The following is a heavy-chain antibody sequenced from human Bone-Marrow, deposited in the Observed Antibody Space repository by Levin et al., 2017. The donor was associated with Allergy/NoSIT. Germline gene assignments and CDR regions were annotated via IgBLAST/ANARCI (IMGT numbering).Heavy chain of an antibody. CDR1: GFTFSPYN. D-gene: IGHD1-26*01. V-gene: IGHV3-48*02. CDR3: ARDRVGATHDAFDV. J-gene: IGHJ3*01. CDR2: ITSGSGTR. Sequence: GGSLRLSCVASGFTFSPYNMNWVRQSPGKGLEWVSFITSGSGTRLYTDSVRGRFTISRDNPKTSLYLQMNSLRDEDTAVYYCARDRVGATHDAFDVWGQGTMVTVSS.